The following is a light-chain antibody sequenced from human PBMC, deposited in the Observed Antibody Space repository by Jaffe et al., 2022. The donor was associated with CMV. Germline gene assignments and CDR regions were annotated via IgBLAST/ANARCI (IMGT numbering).Light chain of an antibody. V-gene: IGLV1-51*01. CDR2: DNS. Sequence: QSVLTQPPSVSAAPGQKVTISCSGSSSNIGINYVSWYQQLPGTAPKLLIYDNSKRPSGIPDRFSGSKSGTSASLGITGLQTGDEADYYCGTWDSSLSAVVFGGGTKLTVL. CDR3: GTWDSSLSAVV. CDR1: SSNIGINY. J-gene: IGLJ2*01.